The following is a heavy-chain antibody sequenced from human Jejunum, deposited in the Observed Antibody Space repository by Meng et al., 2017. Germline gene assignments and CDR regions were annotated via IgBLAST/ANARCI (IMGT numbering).Heavy chain of an antibody. CDR3: ARGAVVATTYYFDS. CDR2: IIPIFDTP. D-gene: IGHD2-15*01. CDR1: GGTFNTYA. V-gene: IGHV1-69*13. J-gene: IGHJ4*02. Sequence: SVKVSCKASGGTFNTYAISWVRQAPGQGLEWMGGIIPIFDTPNYAQKFQDRVTITADASTSTAYMELNGLISEDTALYYCARGAVVATTYYFDSWGQGTLVTVSS.